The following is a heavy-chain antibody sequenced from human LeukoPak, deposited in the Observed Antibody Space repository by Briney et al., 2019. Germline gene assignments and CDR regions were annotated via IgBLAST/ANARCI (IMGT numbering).Heavy chain of an antibody. V-gene: IGHV1-18*01. CDR1: GYTFTSYG. D-gene: IGHD3-10*01. CDR2: ISAYNGNT. Sequence: ASVKVSCKASGYTFTSYGISWVRQAPGQGPEWMGWISAYNGNTNYAQKLQGRVTMTTDTSTSTAYMELRSLRSDDTAVYYCASDTFGESIFDPWGQGTLVTVSS. CDR3: ASDTFGESIFDP. J-gene: IGHJ5*02.